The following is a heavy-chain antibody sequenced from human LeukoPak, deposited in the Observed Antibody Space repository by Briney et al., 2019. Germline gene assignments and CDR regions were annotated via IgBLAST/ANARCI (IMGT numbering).Heavy chain of an antibody. J-gene: IGHJ4*02. D-gene: IGHD6-19*01. CDR1: GGSISSYY. Sequence: TSETRSLTCTVAGGSISSYYWSWIRQPPGKGLEWIGYIYYSGSTNYNPSLKSRVTISVDTSKNQCSLKLSSVTAADTAVYYCARDSLTPQYSSGWSRTFDYRGQGILVTVSS. CDR3: ARDSLTPQYSSGWSRTFDY. CDR2: IYYSGST. V-gene: IGHV4-59*01.